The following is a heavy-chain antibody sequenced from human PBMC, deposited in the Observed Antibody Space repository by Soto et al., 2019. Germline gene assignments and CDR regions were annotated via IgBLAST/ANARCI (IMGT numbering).Heavy chain of an antibody. Sequence: FTVSGGSIRSCGNYWSWIRQPPVKVLDLIGYIYYSGTTYYNPSLESRVTISIDTSNNQFSLKLSSVTAADSAVYEPDLHKLSGAVGNYFDFSGHRTLDIVSS. D-gene: IGHD3-3*01. V-gene: IGHV4-30-4*01. CDR2: IYYSGTT. CDR3: DLHKLSGAVGNYFDF. J-gene: IGHJ4*01. CDR1: GGSIRSCGNY.